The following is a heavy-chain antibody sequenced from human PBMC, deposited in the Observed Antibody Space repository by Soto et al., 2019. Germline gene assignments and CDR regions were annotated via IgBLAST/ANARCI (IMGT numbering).Heavy chain of an antibody. D-gene: IGHD3-10*01. CDR1: GFTFSSYG. Sequence: PGGSLRLSCAASGFTFSSYGMHWVRQAPGKGLEWVAVIWYDGSNKYYADSVKGRFTISRDNSKNTLYLQMNSLRAEDTAVYYCARVNYYGSGSYYNYYYYGMDVGGQGTTVTVSS. J-gene: IGHJ6*02. CDR3: ARVNYYGSGSYYNYYYYGMDV. CDR2: IWYDGSNK. V-gene: IGHV3-33*01.